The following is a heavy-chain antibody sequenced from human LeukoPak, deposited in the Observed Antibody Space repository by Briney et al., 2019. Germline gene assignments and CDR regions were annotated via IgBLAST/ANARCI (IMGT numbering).Heavy chain of an antibody. CDR2: ISSSSSYI. V-gene: IGHV3-21*01. CDR1: GFTFSSYS. CDR3: AGGGKMATTPLDY. J-gene: IGHJ4*02. D-gene: IGHD5-24*01. Sequence: PGGSLRLSCAASGFTFSSYSMNWVRQAPGKGLEWVSSISSSSSYIYYADSVKGRFTISRDNAKNSLYLQMNSLRAEDTAVYYCAGGGKMATTPLDYWGQGTLVTVSS.